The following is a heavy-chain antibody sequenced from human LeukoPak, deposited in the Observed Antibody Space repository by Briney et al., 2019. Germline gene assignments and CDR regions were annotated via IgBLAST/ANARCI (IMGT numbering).Heavy chain of an antibody. CDR2: IRDSGSST. CDR3: ARVRYCDY. V-gene: IGHV3-23*01. CDR1: GFTFSSYA. D-gene: IGHD1-14*01. Sequence: GGALRLSCAASGFTFSSYAMSWVRQAPGKGLEWVSAIRDSGSSTHYADSVKGRFTTSRDNSKNTLFLQMNSLRAEDTAVYYCARVRYCDYWGQGTLVTVSS. J-gene: IGHJ4*02.